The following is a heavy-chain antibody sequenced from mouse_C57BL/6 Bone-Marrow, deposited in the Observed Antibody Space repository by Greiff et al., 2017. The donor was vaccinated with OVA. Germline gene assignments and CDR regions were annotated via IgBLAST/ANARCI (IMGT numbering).Heavy chain of an antibody. CDR2: ISSGCYYI. CDR3: TNDGYYHD. V-gene: IGHV5-9-1*02. D-gene: IGHD2-3*01. J-gene: IGHJ3*01. Sequence: EVMLVESGEGLVKPGGSLKLSCAASGFTFSSYAMSWVRQTPEKRLAWVAYISSGCYYIYYADTVNGRFTISNDNARNTLYLQRISLKSEDTAMYYCTNDGYYHDWGQGTLVTVAA. CDR1: GFTFSSYA.